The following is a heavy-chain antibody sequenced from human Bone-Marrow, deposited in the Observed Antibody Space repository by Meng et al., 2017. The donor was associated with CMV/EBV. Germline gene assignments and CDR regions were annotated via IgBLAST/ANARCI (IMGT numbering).Heavy chain of an antibody. Sequence: SVKVSCKASGGTFSRYTISWVRQATGQGLEWMGRIIPILGIANYAQKFQGRVTITADKSTSTAYMEPSSLRSEDTAVYYCASEEGSGRSPFDYWGQGTLVTVSS. CDR2: IIPILGIA. CDR3: ASEEGSGRSPFDY. V-gene: IGHV1-69*02. J-gene: IGHJ4*02. CDR1: GGTFSRYT. D-gene: IGHD6-19*01.